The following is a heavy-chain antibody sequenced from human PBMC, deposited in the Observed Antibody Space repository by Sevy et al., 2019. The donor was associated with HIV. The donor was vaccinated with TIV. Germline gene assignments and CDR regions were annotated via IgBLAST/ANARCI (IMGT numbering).Heavy chain of an antibody. J-gene: IGHJ4*02. Sequence: GGSLRASCAASGFSISGYGMHWVRQAPGKGLEWVAVIWYDGNNKEYADSVKGRLTISRDNSKNTLYLQMNSLRAEDTAVYYCAREDIRVAGIGYYFHSWGQGTLVTVSS. V-gene: IGHV3-33*01. CDR2: IWYDGNNK. CDR3: AREDIRVAGIGYYFHS. CDR1: GFSISGYG. D-gene: IGHD6-19*01.